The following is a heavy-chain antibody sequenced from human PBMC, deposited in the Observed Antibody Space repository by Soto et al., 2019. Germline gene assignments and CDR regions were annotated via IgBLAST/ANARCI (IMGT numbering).Heavy chain of an antibody. CDR2: IYYSGST. V-gene: IGHV4-59*01. Sequence: SETLSLTCTVSGGSISSYYWSWIRQPPGKGLEWIGYIYYSGSTNYNPSLKSRVTISVDTSKNQFSLELSSVTAADTAVYYCARELGYCTSTSCYANWFDPWGQGTLVTVSS. J-gene: IGHJ5*02. CDR3: ARELGYCTSTSCYANWFDP. CDR1: GGSISSYY. D-gene: IGHD2-2*01.